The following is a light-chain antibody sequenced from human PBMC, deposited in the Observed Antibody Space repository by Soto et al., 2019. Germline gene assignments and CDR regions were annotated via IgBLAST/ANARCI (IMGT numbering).Light chain of an antibody. V-gene: IGKV3-20*01. J-gene: IGKJ2*01. CDR2: GVS. CDR1: QSVTSYY. Sequence: EIVLTQSPGTLSLSPGERATLSCRASQSVTSYYLGWYQQKPGQPPRLLIYGVSNRATGIPDRFSGSGSGTDFTLTISGLEPEYCGVYFCLHYGTSTPYTVGRGTKVEIK. CDR3: LHYGTSTPYT.